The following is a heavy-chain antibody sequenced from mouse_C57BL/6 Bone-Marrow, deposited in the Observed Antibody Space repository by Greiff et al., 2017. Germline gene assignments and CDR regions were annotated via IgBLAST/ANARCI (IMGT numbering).Heavy chain of an antibody. Sequence: VHVKQSGAELVRPGASVKLSCTASGFNIKDDYMHWVKQRPEQGLEWIGWIDPENGDTEYASKFQGKATITADTSSNTAYLQLSSLTSEDTAVYYCTPLSTMVTTGFAYWGQGTLVTVSA. CDR3: TPLSTMVTTGFAY. J-gene: IGHJ3*01. CDR2: IDPENGDT. V-gene: IGHV14-4*01. D-gene: IGHD2-2*01. CDR1: GFNIKDDY.